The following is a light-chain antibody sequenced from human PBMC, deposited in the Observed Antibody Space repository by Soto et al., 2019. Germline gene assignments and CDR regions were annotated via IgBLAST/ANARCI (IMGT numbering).Light chain of an antibody. CDR3: AAWDDSLNGPV. Sequence: QSALTQPPSASGTPGQRVTISCSGSSSNIGRNTGNWYQQLPGTAPKLLIYSNNQRPSGVPDRFSGSKSGTSASLAISGLQSEDEADYYCAAWDDSLNGPVFGGGTKLTVL. CDR2: SNN. CDR1: SSNIGRNT. J-gene: IGLJ3*02. V-gene: IGLV1-44*01.